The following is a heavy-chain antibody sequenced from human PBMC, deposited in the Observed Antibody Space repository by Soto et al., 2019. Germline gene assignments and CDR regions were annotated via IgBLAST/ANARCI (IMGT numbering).Heavy chain of an antibody. D-gene: IGHD1-26*01. V-gene: IGHV4-34*02. CDR1: GGSFSGYY. CDR3: ARLRWEQPWVFDY. CDR2: INHSGGT. J-gene: IGHJ4*02. Sequence: QVQLQQWGAGLLKPSETLSLTCAVYGGSFSGYYWSWIRQPPVKGLEWIGEINHSGGTNYNPSLKSRVTISVDTSKNQFSLKLSSVTAADTAVFYCARLRWEQPWVFDYWGQGTLVNVSS.